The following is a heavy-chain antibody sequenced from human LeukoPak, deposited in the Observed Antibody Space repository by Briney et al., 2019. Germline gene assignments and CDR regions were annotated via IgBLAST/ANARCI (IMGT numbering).Heavy chain of an antibody. CDR1: GLTFSTSG. CDR2: IGPTGFDR. CDR3: ATETNGRHYDY. V-gene: IGHV3-21*06. Sequence: AGGSLRLSCTTSGLTFSTSGFNWVRQAPGKGLEWVASIGPTGFDRYHADSIKGRFTISRDNANNFLYLQMDSLRAEDTAVYYCATETNGRHYDYWGPGNLLTVSS. J-gene: IGHJ4*02. D-gene: IGHD1-14*01.